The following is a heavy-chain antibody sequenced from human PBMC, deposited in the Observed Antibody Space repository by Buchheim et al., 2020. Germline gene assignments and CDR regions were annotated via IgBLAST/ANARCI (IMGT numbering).Heavy chain of an antibody. CDR3: ARRSSWQESYYYYYGMDV. J-gene: IGHJ6*02. CDR1: GGSISSSSYY. Sequence: QLQLQESGPGLVKPSETLSLTCTVSGGSISSSSYYWGWIRQPPGKGLEWIGSIYYSGSTYYNPSLKSRVTISVDTSKNQVSLKLSSVTAADTAVYYCARRSSWQESYYYYYGMDVWGQGTT. CDR2: IYYSGST. D-gene: IGHD6-13*01. V-gene: IGHV4-39*07.